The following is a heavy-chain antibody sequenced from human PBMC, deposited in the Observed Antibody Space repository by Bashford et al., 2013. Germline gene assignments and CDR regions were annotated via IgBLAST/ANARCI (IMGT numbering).Heavy chain of an antibody. J-gene: IGHJ4*02. CDR2: MNPNSGNT. D-gene: IGHD5-18*01. Sequence: WVRQAPGQGLEWMGWMNPNSGNTHYAQKLQDRVTMTTDTSTNTAYMELRSLRSDDTAVYYCARTEAYSNYADYWGQGTLVTVSS. CDR3: ARTEAYSNYADY. V-gene: IGHV1-18*01.